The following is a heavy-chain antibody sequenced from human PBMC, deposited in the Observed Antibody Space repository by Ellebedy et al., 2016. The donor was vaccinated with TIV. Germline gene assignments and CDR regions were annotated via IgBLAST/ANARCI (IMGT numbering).Heavy chain of an antibody. V-gene: IGHV1-8*01. CDR1: GYTFTSYD. D-gene: IGHD2-2*01. CDR3: ARDWRPTSPAAPIIGFQH. J-gene: IGHJ1*01. CDR2: MNPNSGNT. Sequence: ASVKVSXXASGYTFTSYDINWVRQATGQGLEWMGWMNPNSGNTGYAQKFQGRVTMTRNTSISTAYMELSSLRSEDTAVYYCARDWRPTSPAAPIIGFQHWGQGTLVTVSS.